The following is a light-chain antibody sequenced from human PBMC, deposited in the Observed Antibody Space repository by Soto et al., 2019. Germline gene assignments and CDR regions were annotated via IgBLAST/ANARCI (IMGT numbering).Light chain of an antibody. V-gene: IGKV3D-15*01. Sequence: EIVMTQSPATLSVSPGERATLSCRASQSVSSKLAWYQQKPGQAPRLLIHRISTRATGIPDRFSGSGSATDFTLTISRLEPEDSAVYYCQQYDKVPQTFGQGTKVDIK. J-gene: IGKJ1*01. CDR3: QQYDKVPQT. CDR1: QSVSSK. CDR2: RIS.